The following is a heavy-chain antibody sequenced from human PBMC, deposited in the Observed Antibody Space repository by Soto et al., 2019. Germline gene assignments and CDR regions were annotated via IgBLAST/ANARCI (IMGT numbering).Heavy chain of an antibody. CDR1: GYTFTGYY. D-gene: IGHD3-3*01. CDR2: INPNSGGT. CDR3: ARAQIDFWSGYYTTNGYYYYYGMDV. V-gene: IGHV1-2*04. Sequence: ASVKVSFKASGYTFTGYYMHWVRQAPGQGLEWMGWINPNSGGTNYAQKFQGWVTMTRDTSISTAYMELSRLRSDDTAVYYCARAQIDFWSGYYTTNGYYYYYGMDVWGQGTTVTVSS. J-gene: IGHJ6*02.